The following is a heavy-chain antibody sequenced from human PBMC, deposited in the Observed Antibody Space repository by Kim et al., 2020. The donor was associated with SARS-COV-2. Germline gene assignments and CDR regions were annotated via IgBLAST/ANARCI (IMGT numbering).Heavy chain of an antibody. Sequence: SETLSLTCTVSGGSISSSSYYWGWIRQPPGKGLEWIGSIYYSGSTYYNPSLKSRVTISVDTAKNQFSLKLSSVTAADTAVYYCATYYGSGSYYRYGMDVWGQGTTVTVSS. CDR3: ATYYGSGSYYRYGMDV. J-gene: IGHJ6*02. V-gene: IGHV4-39*07. CDR1: GGSISSSSYY. CDR2: IYYSGST. D-gene: IGHD3-10*01.